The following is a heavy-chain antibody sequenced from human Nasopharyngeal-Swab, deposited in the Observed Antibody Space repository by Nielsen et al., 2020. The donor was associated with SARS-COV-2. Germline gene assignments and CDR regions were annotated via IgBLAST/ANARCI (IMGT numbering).Heavy chain of an antibody. CDR3: ARESVNDAFDI. V-gene: IGHV1-46*01. CDR2: INPSGGST. J-gene: IGHJ3*02. Sequence: ASVQVSCKASGYTFTSYYTHCVRQAPGQGLEWMGIINPSGGSTSYAQKFQGRVTMTRHTSTSTVYMELSSLRSEDTAVYYCARESVNDAFDIWGQGTMVTVSS. CDR1: GYTFTSYY.